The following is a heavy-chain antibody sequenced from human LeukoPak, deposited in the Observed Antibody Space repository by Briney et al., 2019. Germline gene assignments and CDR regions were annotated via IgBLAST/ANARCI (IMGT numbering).Heavy chain of an antibody. D-gene: IGHD1-26*01. V-gene: IGHV1-46*01. Sequence: ASMKVSCKASGYTFTSYGITWVRQAPGQGLEWMGLINPTGGSTGYAQKFQGRVTMTRDMSTSTDYMELSSLRSEDTAIYYCARDNSVGDNAWWFDPWGQGTLVTVSS. J-gene: IGHJ5*02. CDR1: GYTFTSYG. CDR2: INPTGGST. CDR3: ARDNSVGDNAWWFDP.